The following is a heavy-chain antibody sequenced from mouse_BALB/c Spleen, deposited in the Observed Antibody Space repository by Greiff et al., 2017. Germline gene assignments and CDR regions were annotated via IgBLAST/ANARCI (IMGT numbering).Heavy chain of an antibody. Sequence: VQLKESGPGLVAPSQSLSITCTVSGFSLTGYGVNWVRQPPGKGLEWLGMIWGDGSTDYNSALKSRLSISKDNSKSQVFLKMNSLQTDDTARYYCARYGNYNAMDYWGQGTSVTVSS. CDR2: IWGDGST. CDR3: ARYGNYNAMDY. J-gene: IGHJ4*01. D-gene: IGHD2-10*02. V-gene: IGHV2-6-7*01. CDR1: GFSLTGYG.